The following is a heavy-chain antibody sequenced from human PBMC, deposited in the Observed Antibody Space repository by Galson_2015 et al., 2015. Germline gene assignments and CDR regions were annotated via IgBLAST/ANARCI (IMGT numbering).Heavy chain of an antibody. V-gene: IGHV3-9*01. D-gene: IGHD3-3*01. CDR1: GFTFDDYA. J-gene: IGHJ4*02. CDR3: AKTDHRVSQYGCFDH. Sequence: SLRLSCAASGFTFDDYAMHWVRQVPGKGLEWVSGLSWNSGAIGYADSVKGRFAISRDNAKNSLYLQMNNLRPEDTALYYCAKTDHRVSQYGCFDHWGQGALVTVSS. CDR2: LSWNSGAI.